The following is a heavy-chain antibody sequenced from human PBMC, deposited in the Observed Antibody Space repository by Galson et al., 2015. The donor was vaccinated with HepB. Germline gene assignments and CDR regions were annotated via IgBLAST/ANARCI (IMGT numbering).Heavy chain of an antibody. J-gene: IGHJ4*02. CDR2: ISAYNGNT. Sequence: SVKVSCKASGSTFSSYGITWVRQAPGQGLEWMGWISAYNGNTKYAQEFQGRVTMSTDTSTSTAYMELRSLRSDDTAVYYCARIYCSSTSCYIFDYWGQGTLVTVSS. V-gene: IGHV1-18*04. D-gene: IGHD2-2*02. CDR3: ARIYCSSTSCYIFDY. CDR1: GSTFSSYG.